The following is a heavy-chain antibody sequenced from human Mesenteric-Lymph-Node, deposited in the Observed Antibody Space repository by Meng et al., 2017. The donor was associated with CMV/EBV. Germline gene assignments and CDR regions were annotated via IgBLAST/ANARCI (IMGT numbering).Heavy chain of an antibody. CDR1: GYTFTGYY. CDR3: ARGRQFKGSGPMGY. V-gene: IGHV1-8*02. CDR2: MNPNSGNT. Sequence: ASVKVSCKASGYTFTGYYMHWVRQAPGQGLEWMGWMNPNSGNTDYAQKFQGRVTMTRDISIGTAYMELTSLRSEDTAVYYCARGRQFKGSGPMGYWGQGTLVTVSS. J-gene: IGHJ4*02. D-gene: IGHD3-10*01.